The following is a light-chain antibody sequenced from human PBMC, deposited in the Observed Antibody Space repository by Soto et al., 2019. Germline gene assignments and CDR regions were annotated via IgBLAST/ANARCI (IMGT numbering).Light chain of an antibody. CDR2: EAS. CDR1: QSISGW. Sequence: DIQMTQSPSSLSASVGDRVTITCRASQSISGWLAWYQQKPGKAPKLLIYEASTLESGVPSRFRGSESGTEFTLTVNSLQPDDFATYYCQQYNIHPYTFGQGTKLVIK. CDR3: QQYNIHPYT. V-gene: IGKV1-5*03. J-gene: IGKJ2*01.